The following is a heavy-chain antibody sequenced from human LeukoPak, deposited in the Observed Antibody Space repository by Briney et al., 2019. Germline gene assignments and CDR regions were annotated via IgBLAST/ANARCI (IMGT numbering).Heavy chain of an antibody. CDR3: AKDSSTSNYYYGLDV. J-gene: IGHJ6*02. CDR2: ISYDETNK. Sequence: PGGSLRLSCAASGFTFSSYGVHWVRQAPGKGLEWVAVISYDETNKDYADSVKGRFTISRDNSKDTLYLQMNSLRAKDTAVYYCAKDSSTSNYYYGLDVWGQGTTVTVSS. D-gene: IGHD6-13*01. CDR1: GFTFSSYG. V-gene: IGHV3-30*18.